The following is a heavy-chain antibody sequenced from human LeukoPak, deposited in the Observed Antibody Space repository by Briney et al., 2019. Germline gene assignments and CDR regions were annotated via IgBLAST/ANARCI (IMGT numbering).Heavy chain of an antibody. CDR1: GFSVSDKY. D-gene: IGHD6-19*01. J-gene: IGHJ4*02. CDR2: IYAGGDT. Sequence: LGESLSLSCAAPGFSVSDKYMGGVRHAPGKGLEWVSVIYAGGDTYYADSVRGRFTISRDNSKNTVNLQMNSLRAEDTALYYCARSGSGWFDYWGQGTLVTVSS. V-gene: IGHV3-53*01. CDR3: ARSGSGWFDY.